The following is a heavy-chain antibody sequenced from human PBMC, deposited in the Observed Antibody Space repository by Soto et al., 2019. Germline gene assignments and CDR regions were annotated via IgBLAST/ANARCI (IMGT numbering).Heavy chain of an antibody. D-gene: IGHD3-16*01. CDR1: GDSISSYY. CDR3: ARLGGQFSASYYYFYLDV. V-gene: IGHV4-59*08. CDR2: IHYSGST. J-gene: IGHJ6*03. Sequence: SETLSLTCTVSGDSISSYYWSWIRQPPGKGLEWIGYIHYSGSTNYNPSLKSQLTILVDTSKNQFSLKLSSVTAADTAVYYFARLGGQFSASYYYFYLDVWGKGATVTVSS.